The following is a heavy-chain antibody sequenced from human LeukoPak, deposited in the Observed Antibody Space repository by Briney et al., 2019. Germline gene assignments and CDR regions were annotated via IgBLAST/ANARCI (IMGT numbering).Heavy chain of an antibody. CDR3: ARENYDYVWGSYRQNWFDP. CDR2: IYYSGST. V-gene: IGHV4-34*01. J-gene: IGHJ5*02. D-gene: IGHD3-16*02. CDR1: GGSFSGYY. Sequence: SETLSLTCAVYGGSFSGYYWGWIRQPPGKGLEWIGSIYYSGSTYYNPSLKSRVTISVDTSKNQFSLKLSSVTAADTAVYYCARENYDYVWGSYRQNWFDPWGQGTLVTVSS.